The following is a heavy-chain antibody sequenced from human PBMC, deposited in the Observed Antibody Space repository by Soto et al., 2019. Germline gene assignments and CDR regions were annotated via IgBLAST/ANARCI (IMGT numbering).Heavy chain of an antibody. V-gene: IGHV1-2*02. CDR3: ARDLDLYSSSSGTFDY. CDR2: INPNSGGT. J-gene: IGHJ4*02. Sequence: ASVKVSCKASGYTFTGYYMHWVRQAPGQGLEWMGWINPNSGGTNYAQKFQGRVTMTRDTSISTAYMELSRLRSDDTAVYYCARDLDLYSSSSGTFDYWGQGTLVTVSS. D-gene: IGHD6-6*01. CDR1: GYTFTGYY.